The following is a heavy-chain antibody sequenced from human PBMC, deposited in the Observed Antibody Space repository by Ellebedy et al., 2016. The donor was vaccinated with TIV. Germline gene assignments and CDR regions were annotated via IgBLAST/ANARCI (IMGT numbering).Heavy chain of an antibody. CDR3: ARARGFSYFDF. V-gene: IGHV1-3*01. CDR2: INVGNANT. CDR1: GFTFVSYA. J-gene: IGHJ4*02. Sequence: AASVKVSCKASGFTFVSYAIQWVRQAPGQRLEWLGWINVGNANTRYSQKFQGRVTITRDTSASTAYMELTSLTPEDTAIYYCARARGFSYFDFWGQGTLVTVSS.